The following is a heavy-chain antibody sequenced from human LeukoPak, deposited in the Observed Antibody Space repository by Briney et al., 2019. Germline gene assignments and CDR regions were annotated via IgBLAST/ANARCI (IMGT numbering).Heavy chain of an antibody. Sequence: GGSLRFSCAASGFTFSSYAMSWVRQAPGKGLEWVSAISGSGGSTYYADSVKGRFTISRDNSKNTLYLQMNSLRAEDTAVYYCAKGRCSSTSCYPFAFDIWGQGTMVTVSS. CDR1: GFTFSSYA. CDR3: AKGRCSSTSCYPFAFDI. D-gene: IGHD2-2*01. V-gene: IGHV3-23*01. CDR2: ISGSGGST. J-gene: IGHJ3*02.